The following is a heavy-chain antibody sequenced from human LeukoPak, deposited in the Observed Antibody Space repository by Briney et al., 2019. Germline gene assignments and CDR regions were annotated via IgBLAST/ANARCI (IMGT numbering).Heavy chain of an antibody. V-gene: IGHV1-46*01. CDR2: INPSGGST. J-gene: IGHJ4*02. CDR3: ARLMDYYDSSGSPDVYYFDY. Sequence: RASVKVSCKASGYTFTSYYMHWVRQAPGQGLEWMGIINPSGGSTSYAQKFQGRVTMTRDTSTSTAYMELRSLRSDDTAVYYCARLMDYYDSSGSPDVYYFDYWGQGTLVTISS. CDR1: GYTFTSYY. D-gene: IGHD3-22*01.